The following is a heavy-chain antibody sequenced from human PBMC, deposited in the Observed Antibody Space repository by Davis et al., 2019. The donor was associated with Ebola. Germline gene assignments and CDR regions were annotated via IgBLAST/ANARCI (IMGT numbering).Heavy chain of an antibody. CDR1: GFTFSDYG. CDR3: AKTILQQLVHHYFDY. J-gene: IGHJ4*02. Sequence: PGGSLRLSCAASGFTFSDYGMHWVRQAPGKGLEWVALIWYDGSNKYYADSVKGRFTISSDNSKNTLYLQMNSLRAEDTAVYYCAKTILQQLVHHYFDYWGQGTLVTVSS. V-gene: IGHV3-30*02. CDR2: IWYDGSNK. D-gene: IGHD6-13*01.